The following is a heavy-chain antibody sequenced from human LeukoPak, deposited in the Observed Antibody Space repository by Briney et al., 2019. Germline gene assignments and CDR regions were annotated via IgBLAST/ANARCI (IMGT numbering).Heavy chain of an antibody. CDR3: ARGPRTLITSGRGSINYEIDV. CDR2: INRSGST. CDR1: GHSFSSYY. D-gene: IGHD1-26*01. J-gene: IGHJ6*02. V-gene: IGHV4-34*01. Sequence: SETLSLTCAVCGHSFSSYYGSWIRQSPGKGLEGGGVINRSGSTNYNPALKRRVTKSVGTTKKHFSLKLSSVAAADTAVYYCARGPRTLITSGRGSINYEIDVWGQGTTVTVSS.